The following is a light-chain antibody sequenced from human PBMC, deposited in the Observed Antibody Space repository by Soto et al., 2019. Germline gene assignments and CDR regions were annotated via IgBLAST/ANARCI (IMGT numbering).Light chain of an antibody. Sequence: QSVLTQPPSMSGAPGQRVTISCTGSSSNIAAGYDVHWHQQPPGAAPKLLIYASTNRPSGVPDRFSGSKSGTTASLAITGLQAEDEADYYCQSYDANLNGYVFGPGTKLTVL. J-gene: IGLJ1*01. CDR3: QSYDANLNGYV. CDR2: AST. CDR1: SSNIAAGYD. V-gene: IGLV1-40*01.